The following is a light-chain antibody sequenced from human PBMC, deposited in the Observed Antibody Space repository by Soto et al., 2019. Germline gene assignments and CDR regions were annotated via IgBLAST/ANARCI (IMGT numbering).Light chain of an antibody. V-gene: IGKV1-39*01. CDR3: EQSYSAHLT. CDR2: AAS. J-gene: IGKJ1*01. Sequence: DIRLTHSPASLSASVGDTVTITCRASQSITSYLNWYQQKPGTGPKLLIWAASSLQSGAPSRFSGSVSGKDFTFTISSLQPEDYPTHYCEQSYSAHLTVGQGSKV. CDR1: QSITSY.